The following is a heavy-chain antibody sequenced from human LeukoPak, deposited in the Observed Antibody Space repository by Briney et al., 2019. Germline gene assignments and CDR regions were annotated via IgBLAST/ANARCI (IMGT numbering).Heavy chain of an antibody. V-gene: IGHV4-59*01. CDR2: IYYSGST. Sequence: SETLSLTCTVSGGSISSYYWSWIRQPPGEGLEWIGFIYYSGSTNQNPSLKSRVTISVDTSKNQFSLKLSSVTAADTAVYYCARIVPLLGIAADYFDYWGQGTLVTVSS. J-gene: IGHJ4*02. CDR3: ARIVPLLGIAADYFDY. CDR1: GGSISSYY. D-gene: IGHD6-13*01.